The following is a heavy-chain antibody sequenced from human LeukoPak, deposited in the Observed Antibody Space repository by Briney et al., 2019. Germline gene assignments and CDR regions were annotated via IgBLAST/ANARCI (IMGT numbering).Heavy chain of an antibody. V-gene: IGHV3-7*03. CDR3: AKSRATPY. D-gene: IGHD2-15*01. J-gene: IGHJ4*02. CDR1: GFTFSNYW. CDR2: IKEDGSEK. Sequence: GGSLRLSCEASGFTFSNYWMSWVRQTPGKGLEWVANIKEDGSEKNYEDSVKGRFTLSRDNSKNTLYLQMNSLRAEDTAAYYCAKSRATPYWGQGTLVTVSS.